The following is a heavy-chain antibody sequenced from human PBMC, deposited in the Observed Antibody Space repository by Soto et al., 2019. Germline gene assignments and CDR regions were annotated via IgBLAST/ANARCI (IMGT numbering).Heavy chain of an antibody. CDR3: AKDYSSGWKTLDP. CDR2: ISSSRSYI. CDR1: GFTFSSYS. D-gene: IGHD6-19*01. V-gene: IGHV3-21*01. J-gene: IGHJ5*02. Sequence: PGGSLRLSCAASGFTFSSYSMNWVRQAPGKGLEWVSSISSSRSYIYYADSVKGRFTISRDNAKNSLYLQMNSLRAEDTAVYYCAKDYSSGWKTLDPWGQGTLVTVSS.